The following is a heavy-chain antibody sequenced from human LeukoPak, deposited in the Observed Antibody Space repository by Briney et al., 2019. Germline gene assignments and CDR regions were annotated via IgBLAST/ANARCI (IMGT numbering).Heavy chain of an antibody. CDR1: GYTFTGYY. J-gene: IGHJ5*02. Sequence: GASVKVSCKASGYTFTGYYMHWVRQAPGQGLEWMGWINPNSGGTNYAQKFQGRVTMTRDTSISTAYMELSRLRSDDTAVYYCARKGLLWFGESLGGDWFDPWGQGTLVTDSS. CDR3: ARKGLLWFGESLGGDWFDP. CDR2: INPNSGGT. D-gene: IGHD3-10*01. V-gene: IGHV1-2*02.